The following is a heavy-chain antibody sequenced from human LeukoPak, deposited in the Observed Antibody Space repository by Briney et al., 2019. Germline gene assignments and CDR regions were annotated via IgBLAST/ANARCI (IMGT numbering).Heavy chain of an antibody. CDR3: AREGSGSPHYGMDV. V-gene: IGHV3-20*04. CDR1: GFTFDDYG. CDR2: INWNGGTT. D-gene: IGHD3-10*01. Sequence: GGSLRLSCAASGFTFDDYGMSWVRQAPGKGREWVSGINWNGGTTGYADSVKGRFTISRDNAKNSLYLQMNSLRAEDTALYYCAREGSGSPHYGMDVWGQGTTVTVSS. J-gene: IGHJ6*02.